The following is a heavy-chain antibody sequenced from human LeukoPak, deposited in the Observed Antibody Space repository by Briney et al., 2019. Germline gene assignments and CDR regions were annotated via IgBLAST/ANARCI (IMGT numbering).Heavy chain of an antibody. CDR1: GGSFSGYY. J-gene: IGHJ4*02. D-gene: IGHD5-24*01. V-gene: IGHV4-34*01. Sequence: PSETLSLTCAVHGGSFSGYYWSWIRQPPGKGLEWIGEINHSGSTNYNPSLKSRVTISVDTSKNQFSLKLSSVTAADTAVYYCARMGDGYNYDFDYWGQGTLVTVSS. CDR2: INHSGST. CDR3: ARMGDGYNYDFDY.